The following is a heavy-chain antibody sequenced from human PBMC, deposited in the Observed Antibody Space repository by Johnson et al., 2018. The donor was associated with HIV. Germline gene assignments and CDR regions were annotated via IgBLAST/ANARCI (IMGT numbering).Heavy chain of an antibody. D-gene: IGHD3-22*01. Sequence: QVQLVASGGGVVQPGRSLRLSCAASGFTFSSYAMHWVRQAPGQGLEWVSVIHSGDTTYYADSVKGRLSISRDNAKNSLYLQMNSLRAEDTAVYYCARDRGYWDAFDIWGQGTMVTVSS. CDR1: GFTFSSYA. CDR3: ARDRGYWDAFDI. CDR2: IHSGDTT. V-gene: IGHV3-NL1*01. J-gene: IGHJ3*02.